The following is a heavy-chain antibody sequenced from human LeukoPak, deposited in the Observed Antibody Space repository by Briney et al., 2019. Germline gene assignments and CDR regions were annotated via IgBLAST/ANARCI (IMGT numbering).Heavy chain of an antibody. CDR3: ARVGGYCSSTSCYFYYYMDV. Sequence: SETLSHTCTVSGGSISSYYWSWIRQPPGKGLEWIGYIYYSGSTNYNPSLKSRVTISVDTSKNQFSLKLSSVTAADTAVYYCARVGGYCSSTSCYFYYYMDVWGKGTTVTVSS. D-gene: IGHD2-2*01. CDR1: GGSISSYY. J-gene: IGHJ6*03. V-gene: IGHV4-59*01. CDR2: IYYSGST.